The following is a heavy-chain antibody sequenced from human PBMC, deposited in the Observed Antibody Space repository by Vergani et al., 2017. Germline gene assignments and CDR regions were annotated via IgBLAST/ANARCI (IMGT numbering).Heavy chain of an antibody. CDR2: INPSGGST. D-gene: IGHD1-26*01. CDR3: ARDLPRTYSGSYWGCYYFDY. J-gene: IGHJ4*02. CDR1: GYTFTSYY. V-gene: IGHV1-46*01. Sequence: QVQLVQSGVEVKKPGASVKVSCKASGYTFTSYYMHWVRQAPGQGLEWMGIINPSGGSTSYAQKFQGRVTITRDTSTSTVYVELSSLRSEDTAVYYCARDLPRTYSGSYWGCYYFDYWGQGTLVTVSS.